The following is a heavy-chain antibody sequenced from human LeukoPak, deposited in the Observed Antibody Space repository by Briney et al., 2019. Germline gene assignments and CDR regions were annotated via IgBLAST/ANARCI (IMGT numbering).Heavy chain of an antibody. Sequence: GASVKVSCKGSGGTFSSYAISWVRQAPGQGLEWMGGIIPIFGTANYAQKFQGRVTITADESTSTAYMELSSLRSEDTAVYYCARDLAVPAAGSLKYWGQGTLVTVSS. CDR3: ARDLAVPAAGSLKY. J-gene: IGHJ4*02. D-gene: IGHD2-2*01. V-gene: IGHV1-69*13. CDR2: IIPIFGTA. CDR1: GGTFSSYA.